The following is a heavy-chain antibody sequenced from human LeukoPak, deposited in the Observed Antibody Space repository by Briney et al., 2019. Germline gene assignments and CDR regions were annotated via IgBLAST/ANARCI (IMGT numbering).Heavy chain of an antibody. CDR3: AKSSESLLRLGALADY. D-gene: IGHD3-16*01. V-gene: IGHV3-23*01. CDR1: GFTFISYA. J-gene: IGHJ1*01. Sequence: PGGSLTLSCAASGFTFISYAMSWVRQAPGKGLEWVSAISGSGGSTYYADSVKGRFTISRDNSKNTLYLQMNSMRAEDTAVYYCAKSSESLLRLGALADYWGQGTLVTVSS. CDR2: ISGSGGST.